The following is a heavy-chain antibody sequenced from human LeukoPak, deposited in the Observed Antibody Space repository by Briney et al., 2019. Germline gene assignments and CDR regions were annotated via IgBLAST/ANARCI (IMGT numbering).Heavy chain of an antibody. CDR1: GFTFSSYA. V-gene: IGHV3-30-3*01. CDR2: MSYDGSNK. D-gene: IGHD1-26*01. Sequence: GGSLRLSCAASGFTFSSYAMHWVRQAPGKGLEWVAVMSYDGSNKYYADSVKGRFTISRDNSKNTLYLQMNSLRAEDTAVYYCARADGSGSYLLRDYWGQGTLVTVSS. CDR3: ARADGSGSYLLRDY. J-gene: IGHJ4*02.